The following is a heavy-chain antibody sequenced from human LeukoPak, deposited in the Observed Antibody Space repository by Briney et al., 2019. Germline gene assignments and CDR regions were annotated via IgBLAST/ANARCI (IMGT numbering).Heavy chain of an antibody. CDR1: GYTLTELS. V-gene: IGHV1-24*01. D-gene: IGHD5-18*01. Sequence: EASVKVSCKVSGYTLTELSMHWVRQAPGKGLEWMGGFDPEDGETIYAQKFQGRVTMTEDTSTDTACMELSSLRSEDTAVYYCATVGYSYGYFFDYWGQGTLVTVSS. J-gene: IGHJ4*02. CDR2: FDPEDGET. CDR3: ATVGYSYGYFFDY.